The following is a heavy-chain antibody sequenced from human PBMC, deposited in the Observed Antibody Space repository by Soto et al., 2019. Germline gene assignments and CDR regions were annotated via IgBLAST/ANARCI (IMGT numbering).Heavy chain of an antibody. J-gene: IGHJ4*02. D-gene: IGHD3-22*01. V-gene: IGHV4-59*08. CDR2: IYYSGGT. Sequence: SETLSITCTVSGGPIKINYLSWIRQPPGKGLEWIGYIYYSGGTIYNPALKSRVTISIDTSKNQFSLNLTSVTAADTAIYYCASYYYDNSGSRASFYFDFWGQGTLVTVSS. CDR3: ASYYYDNSGSRASFYFDF. CDR1: GGPIKINY.